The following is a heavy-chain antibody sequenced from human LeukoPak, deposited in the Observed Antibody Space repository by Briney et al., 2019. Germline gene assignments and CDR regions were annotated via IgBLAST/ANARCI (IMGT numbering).Heavy chain of an antibody. CDR3: AKAYHSGSYPQEVDY. CDR1: GFTFSSYA. D-gene: IGHD1-26*01. CDR2: ISGSGGST. V-gene: IGHV3-23*01. Sequence: PGGSLRLSCAASGFTFSSYAMSWVRQAPGKGLEWVSAISGSGGSTYYADSVKGRFTISRDNSKNTLYLQMNSLRAEDTALYYCAKAYHSGSYPQEVDYWGQGTLVTVSS. J-gene: IGHJ4*02.